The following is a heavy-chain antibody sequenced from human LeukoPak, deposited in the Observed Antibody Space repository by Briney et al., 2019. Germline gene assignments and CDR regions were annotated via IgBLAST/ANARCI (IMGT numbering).Heavy chain of an antibody. Sequence: PGGSLRLSCAASGFTVSSNYMSWVRQAPGKGLEWVSVIYSGGSTYYADSVKGRFTISRDNSKNTLYLQMNSLRAEDTAVYYCARAPDYYDSSGLGVQKSSQHGGQGTLATVSS. CDR1: GFTVSSNY. CDR3: ARAPDYYDSSGLGVQKSSQH. J-gene: IGHJ1*01. V-gene: IGHV3-66*01. D-gene: IGHD3-22*01. CDR2: IYSGGST.